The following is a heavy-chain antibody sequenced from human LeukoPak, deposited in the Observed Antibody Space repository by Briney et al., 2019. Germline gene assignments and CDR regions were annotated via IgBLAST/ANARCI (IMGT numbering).Heavy chain of an antibody. V-gene: IGHV4-4*02. CDR3: ARRYDFWSGYFGYYYGMDV. Sequence: ASETLSLTCAVSGGSISSSNWWSWVRQPPGKGLEWIGEIYHSGSTNYNPSLKSRVTISVDKPKNQFSLKLSSVTAADTAVYYCARRYDFWSGYFGYYYGMDVWGQGTTVTVSS. D-gene: IGHD3-3*01. CDR2: IYHSGST. CDR1: GGSISSSNW. J-gene: IGHJ6*02.